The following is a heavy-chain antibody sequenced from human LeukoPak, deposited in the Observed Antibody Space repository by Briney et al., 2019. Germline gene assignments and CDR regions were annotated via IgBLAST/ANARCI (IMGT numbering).Heavy chain of an antibody. D-gene: IGHD4-11*01. J-gene: IGHJ4*02. CDR3: ATTHDYTRGGYDY. Sequence: PSETLSLTCTVSGGSISSSSYYWGWIRQPPGKGLEWIGSIYYSGSTYHNPSLKSRVTISVDTSKNQFSLKLSSVTAADTAVYYCATTHDYTRGGYDYWGLGALVTVSS. V-gene: IGHV4-39*07. CDR2: IYYSGST. CDR1: GGSISSSSYY.